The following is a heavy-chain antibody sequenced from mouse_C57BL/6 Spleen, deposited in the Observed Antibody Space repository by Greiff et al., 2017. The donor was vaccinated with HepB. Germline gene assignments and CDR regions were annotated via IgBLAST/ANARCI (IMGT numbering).Heavy chain of an antibody. CDR1: GYTFTSYW. Sequence: QVQLQQPGAELVRPGTSVKLSCKASGYTFTSYWMHWVKQRPGQGLEWIGVIDPSDSYTNYNQKFKGKATLTVDTSSSTAYMQLSSLTSEDSAVYYCARRGDYGSSYWYFDVWGKGTTVTVSS. CDR3: ARRGDYGSSYWYFDV. V-gene: IGHV1-59*01. J-gene: IGHJ1*03. D-gene: IGHD1-1*01. CDR2: IDPSDSYT.